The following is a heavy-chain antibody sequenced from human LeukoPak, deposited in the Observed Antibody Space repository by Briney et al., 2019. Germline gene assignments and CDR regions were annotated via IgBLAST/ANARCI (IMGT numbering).Heavy chain of an antibody. CDR3: AKDGYNYDSSGHFDY. CDR1: GFSPFA. V-gene: IGHV3-23*01. CDR2: ISGSGGAT. D-gene: IGHD3-22*01. J-gene: IGHJ4*02. Sequence: GGSLRLSCAASGFSPFAMHWVRQAPGKGLEWVSAISGSGGATYHVDADSVKGRFTISRDNSKNALYLEINNLRAEDTAVYYCAKDGYNYDSSGHFDYWGQGTLVTASS.